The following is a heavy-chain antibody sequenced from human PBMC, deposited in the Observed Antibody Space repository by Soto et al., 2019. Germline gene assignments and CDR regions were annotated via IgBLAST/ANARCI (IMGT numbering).Heavy chain of an antibody. Sequence: GGSLRLSCAASGFTFSSYAMSWVRQAPGKGLEWVSAISGSGGSTYYADSVKGRFTISRDNSKNTLYLQMNSLRAEDTAVYYCAKDDTSGIAAAVSFDYWGQGTLVTVSS. J-gene: IGHJ4*02. CDR3: AKDDTSGIAAAVSFDY. D-gene: IGHD6-13*01. CDR1: GFTFSSYA. CDR2: ISGSGGST. V-gene: IGHV3-23*01.